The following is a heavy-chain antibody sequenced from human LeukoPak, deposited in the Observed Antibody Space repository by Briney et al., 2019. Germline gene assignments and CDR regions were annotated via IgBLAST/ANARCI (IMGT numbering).Heavy chain of an antibody. CDR1: GFTFSSYG. V-gene: IGHV3-30*18. D-gene: IGHD3-22*01. CDR2: ISYDGSNK. J-gene: IGHJ4*02. CDR3: AKVGSGYYYVDY. Sequence: GGSLRLSCAASGFTFSSYGMHWVRQAPGKGLEWVAVISYDGSNKYYADSVKGRFTISRDNSKNTLYLQMNSLRVEDTAVYYCAKVGSGYYYVDYWGQGTLVTVSS.